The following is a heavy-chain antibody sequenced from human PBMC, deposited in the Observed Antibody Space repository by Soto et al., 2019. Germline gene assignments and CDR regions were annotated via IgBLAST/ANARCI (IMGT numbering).Heavy chain of an antibody. J-gene: IGHJ4*02. V-gene: IGHV1-18*01. CDR1: GYTFTSHG. CDR2: ISSITGGT. D-gene: IGHD3-3*01. CDR3: ARAQRYDLDY. Sequence: ASVKVSCTSSGYTFTSHGISLLRRAPGKGLQWRGWISSITGGTNYAQALQGRVTMTTDTSTSTAYMELRSLTSDDTAVYYCARAQRYDLDYWGQGTLVTVSS.